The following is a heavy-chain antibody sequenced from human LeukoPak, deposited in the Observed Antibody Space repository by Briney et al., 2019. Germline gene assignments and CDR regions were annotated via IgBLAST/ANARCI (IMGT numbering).Heavy chain of an antibody. Sequence: GGSLRLSCAASGFTFSSYWMHWVRQAPGKGLVWVSHINSGGNIEYADSVKGRFTTSRDNAKNTLFLQMNSLRGEDAAVYYCVRGTDDWNGVDYWGQGTLVTVSS. J-gene: IGHJ4*02. CDR2: INSGGNI. D-gene: IGHD1-1*01. CDR1: GFTFSSYW. V-gene: IGHV3-74*03. CDR3: VRGTDDWNGVDY.